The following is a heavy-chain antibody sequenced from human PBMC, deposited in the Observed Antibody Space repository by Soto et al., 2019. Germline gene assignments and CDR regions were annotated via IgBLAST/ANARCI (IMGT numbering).Heavy chain of an antibody. Sequence: GGSLRLSCAASGFTVSSNYMSWVRQAPGKGLEWVSVIYTGGSTYYADSVKGRFTISRDNSKNTLYLQMNSLRAEDTAVYYCARGSITIFGVVRPSGMDVWGQGTTVTVSS. J-gene: IGHJ6*02. D-gene: IGHD3-3*01. CDR1: GFTVSSNY. CDR3: ARGSITIFGVVRPSGMDV. CDR2: IYTGGST. V-gene: IGHV3-53*01.